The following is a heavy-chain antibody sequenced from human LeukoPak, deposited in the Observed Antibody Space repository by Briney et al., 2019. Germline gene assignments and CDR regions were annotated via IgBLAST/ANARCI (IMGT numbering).Heavy chain of an antibody. Sequence: ASVKVACKASGYTFTSYYMHWVRQAPGQGLEWMGIINPSGGSTSYAQKFQGRVTMTRDTSTSTVYMELSSLRSEDTAVYYCASLRDGYNSFDYWGQGTLVTVSS. D-gene: IGHD5-24*01. J-gene: IGHJ4*02. CDR3: ASLRDGYNSFDY. CDR1: GYTFTSYY. CDR2: INPSGGST. V-gene: IGHV1-46*01.